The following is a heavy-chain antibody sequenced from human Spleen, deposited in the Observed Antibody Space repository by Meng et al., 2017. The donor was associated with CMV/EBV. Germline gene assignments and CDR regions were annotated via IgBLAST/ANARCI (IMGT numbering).Heavy chain of an antibody. J-gene: IGHJ4*02. D-gene: IGHD3-3*01. CDR2: IYPGDSDT. Sequence: GESLKISCKGSEYSFTSYWIGWVRQMPGKGLEWMGIIYPGDSDTRYSPSFQGLVTISADKSISTTYLQWSSLKASDTAMYYCARLPWRNDFWSGYPDFWGQGTLVTVSS. CDR3: ARLPWRNDFWSGYPDF. V-gene: IGHV5-51*01. CDR1: EYSFTSYW.